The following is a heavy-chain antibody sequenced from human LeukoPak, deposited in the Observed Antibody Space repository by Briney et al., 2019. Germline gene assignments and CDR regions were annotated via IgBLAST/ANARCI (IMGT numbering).Heavy chain of an antibody. V-gene: IGHV3-66*01. CDR1: GFTVSSNY. CDR3: ARGDSSGHDAFDI. Sequence: PGGSLRLSCAASGFTVSSNYMSWVRQAPGKGLEWVSVIYSGGSTYYADSVKGRFTISRDSSKNTLYLQMNSLRAEDTAVYYCARGDSSGHDAFDIWGQGTMVTVSS. J-gene: IGHJ3*02. D-gene: IGHD3-22*01. CDR2: IYSGGST.